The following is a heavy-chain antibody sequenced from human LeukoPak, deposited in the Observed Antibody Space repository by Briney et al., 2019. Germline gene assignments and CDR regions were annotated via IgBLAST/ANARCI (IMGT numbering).Heavy chain of an antibody. D-gene: IGHD3-10*01. V-gene: IGHV1-69*13. Sequence: SVKVSCKTSGGTFSGYAISWVRQAPGQGLEWMGGISPVSGVASPAQNFQDRVTISLDESANTVYMELRSLRFDDTAVYFCARGSGSNEWFDPWGQGTLVTVSS. CDR2: ISPVSGVA. CDR3: ARGSGSNEWFDP. CDR1: GGTFSGYA. J-gene: IGHJ5*02.